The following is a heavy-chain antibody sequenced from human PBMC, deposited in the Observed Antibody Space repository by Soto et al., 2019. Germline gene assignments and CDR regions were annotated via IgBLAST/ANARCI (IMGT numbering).Heavy chain of an antibody. J-gene: IGHJ6*03. CDR2: ISYDGNKK. D-gene: IGHD6-13*01. Sequence: QVQLVESGGGVVQPGRSLRLSCAASGFTFNNYGIHWVRQAPGKGLEWVSFISYDGNKKYYADSVKGRFTISRDNSKNTLFLQMNSLRLEDTAVYFCAKDGTRDYYYYMDVWGKGTTVTVSS. CDR1: GFTFNNYG. V-gene: IGHV3-30*18. CDR3: AKDGTRDYYYYMDV.